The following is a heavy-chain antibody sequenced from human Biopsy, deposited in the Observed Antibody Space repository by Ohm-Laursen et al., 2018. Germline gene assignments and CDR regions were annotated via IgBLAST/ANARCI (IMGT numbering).Heavy chain of an antibody. J-gene: IGHJ1*01. CDR3: ATKLTGYFHH. CDR1: GGTFSNYG. D-gene: IGHD3-9*01. V-gene: IGHV1-69*13. CDR2: NIPILGTG. Sequence: VKISCKAPGGTFSNYGVNWVRQAPGQGLEWLGGNIPILGTGNYAQKFQDRVTVAADTSTSTATMELRSLRSDDTAVYYCATKLTGYFHHWGQGTLVIVSA.